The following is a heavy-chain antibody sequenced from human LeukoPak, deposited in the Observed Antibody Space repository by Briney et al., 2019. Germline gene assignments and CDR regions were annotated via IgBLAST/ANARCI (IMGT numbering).Heavy chain of an antibody. Sequence: GGSLRLSCAVSGFTFSSYWMHWVRQAPGKGLEWVSAISGSGGSTYYADSVKGRFTISRDNSKNTLYLQMNSLRAEDTAVYCCAKEPSGNRVVTIGYWGQGTLVIVSS. CDR2: ISGSGGST. CDR1: GFTFSSYW. D-gene: IGHD3-3*01. CDR3: AKEPSGNRVVTIGY. V-gene: IGHV3-23*01. J-gene: IGHJ4*02.